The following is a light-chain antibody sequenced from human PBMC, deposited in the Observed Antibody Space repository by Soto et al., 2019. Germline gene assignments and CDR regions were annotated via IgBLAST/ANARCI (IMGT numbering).Light chain of an antibody. CDR3: LQHDRYPRT. V-gene: IGKV1-17*01. J-gene: IGKJ1*01. CDR2: AAS. Sequence: DIQMTQSPSSLSASVGDRVTITCRASQGIRNDLAWYQQKPEKAPRRLISAASSLQSGVPSRFSGSCSGTEFTLTISSLQPEDFATYYCLQHDRYPRTFGQGTKVE. CDR1: QGIRND.